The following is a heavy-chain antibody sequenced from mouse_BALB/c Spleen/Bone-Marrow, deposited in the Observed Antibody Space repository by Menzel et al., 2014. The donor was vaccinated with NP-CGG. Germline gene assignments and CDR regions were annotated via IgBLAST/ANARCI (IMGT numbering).Heavy chain of an antibody. CDR1: GYTFTSYW. CDR2: IDPSTGRT. Sequence: QVQLQQSGAKLVKPGASVKLSCKASGYTFTSYWMHWVKQRPGQGLEWIGEIDPSTGRTDYNKKFKSQATLTVDKSASTAYMHLSSLTSEDSAVYYCARINGYDYWGHGTTLTVSS. CDR3: ARINGYDY. J-gene: IGHJ2*01. V-gene: IGHV1S81*02. D-gene: IGHD2-2*01.